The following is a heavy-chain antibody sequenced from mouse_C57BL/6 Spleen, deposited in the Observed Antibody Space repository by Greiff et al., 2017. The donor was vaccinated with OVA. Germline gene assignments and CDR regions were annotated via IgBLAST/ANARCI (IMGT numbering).Heavy chain of an antibody. Sequence: QVQLQQSGAELVRPGASVTLSCKASGYIFTDYEMHWVKQTPVHGLEWIGAIDPETGGTAYNQKFKGKAILTADKSSSTAYMELRSLTSEDSAVYYCTFITTVVENWGQGTTLTVSS. CDR3: TFITTVVEN. D-gene: IGHD1-1*01. CDR1: GYIFTDYE. V-gene: IGHV1-15*01. CDR2: IDPETGGT. J-gene: IGHJ2*01.